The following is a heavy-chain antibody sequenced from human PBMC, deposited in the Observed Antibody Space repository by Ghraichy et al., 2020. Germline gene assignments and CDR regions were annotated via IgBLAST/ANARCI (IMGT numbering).Heavy chain of an antibody. D-gene: IGHD4/OR15-4a*01. CDR2: KSDSGART. Sequence: GESLNISCVASGFTFSSFAMSWVRQAPGKGLEWVSAKSDSGARTNYADSVKGRFTISRDNSKNTLYLQMNNLRAEDTAVYYCAKAGSAHFYTSWGQGTLVTVSS. CDR3: AKAGSAHFYTS. V-gene: IGHV3-23*01. CDR1: GFTFSSFA. J-gene: IGHJ4*02.